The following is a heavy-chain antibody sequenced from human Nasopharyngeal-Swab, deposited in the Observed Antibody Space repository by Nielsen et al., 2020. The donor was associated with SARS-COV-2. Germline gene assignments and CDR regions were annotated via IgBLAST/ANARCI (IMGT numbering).Heavy chain of an antibody. Sequence: GGSLRLSCAASGFTFSSYAMSWVRQAPGKGLEWVSAISGSGGSTYYAASVKGRFTISRDNSKNTLYLQMNSLRAEDTAVYYCAKVISTYYYDSSGYYYVAPHDAFDIWGQGTMVTVSS. J-gene: IGHJ3*02. CDR1: GFTFSSYA. V-gene: IGHV3-23*01. CDR2: ISGSGGST. CDR3: AKVISTYYYDSSGYYYVAPHDAFDI. D-gene: IGHD3-22*01.